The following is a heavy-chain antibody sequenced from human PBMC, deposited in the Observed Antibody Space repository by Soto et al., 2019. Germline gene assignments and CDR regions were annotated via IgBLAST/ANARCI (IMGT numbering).Heavy chain of an antibody. CDR1: GGSVNGYY. CDR3: ATRITVFGLLIPPFDP. CDR2: INHTGGT. V-gene: IGHV4-34*01. J-gene: IGHJ5*02. Sequence: SQTLSLTCAVYGGSVNGYYWNWIRQPPGKGLEWIGEINHTGGTHYNPSLKRRVTMSVDTSKNQFSLRLSSVTAADTAIYYCATRITVFGLLIPPFDPWGQGTQVTVSS. D-gene: IGHD3-3*01.